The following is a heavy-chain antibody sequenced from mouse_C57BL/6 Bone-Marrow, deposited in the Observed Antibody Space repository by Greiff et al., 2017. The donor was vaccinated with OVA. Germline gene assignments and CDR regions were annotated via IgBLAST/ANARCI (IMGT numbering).Heavy chain of an antibody. CDR3: ARCGVTTVDY. CDR1: GYTFTSYD. V-gene: IGHV1-85*01. CDR2: IYPRDGST. D-gene: IGHD1-1*01. Sequence: QVQLKESGPELVKPGASVKLSCKASGYTFTSYDINWVKQRPGQGLEWIGWIYPRDGSTKYNDKFKGKATLTVDTSSSTAYMELHSLTSEDSAVYFCARCGVTTVDYWGQGTTLTVSS. J-gene: IGHJ2*01.